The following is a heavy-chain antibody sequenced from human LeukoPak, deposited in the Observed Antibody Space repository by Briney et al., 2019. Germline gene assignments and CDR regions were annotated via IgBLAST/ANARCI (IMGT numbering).Heavy chain of an antibody. CDR2: IKQDGSEK. CDR1: GFTFSNYW. V-gene: IGHV3-7*01. CDR3: ARGPTTVTRAFDY. D-gene: IGHD4-17*01. J-gene: IGHJ4*02. Sequence: GGSLRLSCAASGFTFSNYWMSWVRQAPGKGLEWVANIKQDGSEKYYVDSVKGRFTISRDNAKNSLYLQMNSLRAEDTAVYYCARGPTTVTRAFDYWGQGTLVTVSS.